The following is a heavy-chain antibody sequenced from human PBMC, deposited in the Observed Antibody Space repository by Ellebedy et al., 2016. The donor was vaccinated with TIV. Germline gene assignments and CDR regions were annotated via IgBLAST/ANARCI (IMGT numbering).Heavy chain of an antibody. CDR1: GGTFSSYA. J-gene: IGHJ4*02. V-gene: IGHV1-18*01. D-gene: IGHD6-19*01. CDR2: ISTYSGNT. Sequence: AASVKVSCKASGGTFSSYAISWVRQAPGQGLEWVGWISTYSGNTSFAQKFQGRVTMTTDTSTTTAYMELRSLRFDDTAVYYCATDPGYSSGWGQGTLVTVSS. CDR3: ATDPGYSSG.